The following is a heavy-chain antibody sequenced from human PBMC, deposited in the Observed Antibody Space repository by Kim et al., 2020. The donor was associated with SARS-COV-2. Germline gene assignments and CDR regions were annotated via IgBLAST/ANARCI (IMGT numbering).Heavy chain of an antibody. CDR1: GGSISTYF. J-gene: IGHJ4*02. Sequence: SETLSLTCTVSGGSISTYFWSWIRQPPGKGLEWIGYISYSGSTSYNPSLKSRVTIPVDTSKNQFSLKLSSVTAADTAVYYCAREGIWSHFDSWGQRTLFT. CDR3: AREGIWSHFDS. CDR2: ISYSGST. D-gene: IGHD2-15*01. V-gene: IGHV4-59*13.